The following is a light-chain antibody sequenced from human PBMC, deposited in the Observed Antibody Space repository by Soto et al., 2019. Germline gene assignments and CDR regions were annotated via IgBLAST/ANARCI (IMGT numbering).Light chain of an antibody. CDR3: HKYNGTPRT. Sequence: DIQVTQSPSSLSASVGDRVTITCRASQDISGHLAWYQQKPGKVPKLLIYEASTLQSRVPSRFSASGSGTDFTLTISSLQPEDVATYYCHKYNGTPRTFGQGTKVELK. CDR2: EAS. CDR1: QDISGH. J-gene: IGKJ1*01. V-gene: IGKV1-27*01.